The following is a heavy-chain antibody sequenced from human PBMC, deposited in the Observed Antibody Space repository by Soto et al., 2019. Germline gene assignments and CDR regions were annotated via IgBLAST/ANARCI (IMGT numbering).Heavy chain of an antibody. Sequence: QVQLVESGGGLVKPGGSLRLSCAASGFTFSDYYMSWIRQAPGKGLEWVSYISSSGSTIYYADSVKGRFTISRDNAKNSLYLQMNSLRAEDTAVYYCARIPPYCSGGSCYSYYYYYMDVWGKGTTVTVSS. J-gene: IGHJ6*03. CDR1: GFTFSDYY. V-gene: IGHV3-11*01. D-gene: IGHD2-15*01. CDR3: ARIPPYCSGGSCYSYYYYYMDV. CDR2: ISSSGSTI.